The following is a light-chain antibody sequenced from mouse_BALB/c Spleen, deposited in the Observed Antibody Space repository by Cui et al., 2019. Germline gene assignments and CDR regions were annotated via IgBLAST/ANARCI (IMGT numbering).Light chain of an antibody. CDR2: RAN. CDR3: LQYDEFPYT. CDR1: QDINSY. V-gene: IGKV14-111*01. Sequence: DIKMTQSPSSMYASLGERVTITCKASQDINSYLSWFQQKPGKSPKTLIYRANRLVDGVPSRFSGIGSGQDYSLTISSLEYEDMGIYYCLQYDEFPYTFGGGTKLEIK. J-gene: IGKJ2*01.